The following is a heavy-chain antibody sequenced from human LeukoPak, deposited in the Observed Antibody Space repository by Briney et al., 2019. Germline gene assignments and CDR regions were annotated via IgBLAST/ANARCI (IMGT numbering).Heavy chain of an antibody. CDR1: GFTFSSDV. J-gene: IGHJ4*02. Sequence: PGGSLRLSCAASGFTFSSDVMSWVRQAPGKGLEWVSSISDSGGNTYYANSVKGRFTISRDNSKNTLYLQMNSLRAEDTAIYYCAKRARDMDYWGQGTLVTVSS. CDR3: AKRARDMDY. CDR2: ISDSGGNT. V-gene: IGHV3-23*01.